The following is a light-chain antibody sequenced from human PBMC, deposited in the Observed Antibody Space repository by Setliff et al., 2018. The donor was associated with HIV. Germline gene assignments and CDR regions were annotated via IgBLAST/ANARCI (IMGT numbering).Light chain of an antibody. V-gene: IGLV2-14*01. Sequence: QSVMTQPASVSGSPGQSITISCTGTSNDFGSYDYVSWYQHQPGKVPKLMIYEVSNRPSGVSDRFSGSKSGNTASLTISGLQTGDEADYYCSSFTSSSSYVFGTGTKVTVL. CDR2: EVS. CDR3: SSFTSSSSYV. CDR1: SNDFGSYDY. J-gene: IGLJ1*01.